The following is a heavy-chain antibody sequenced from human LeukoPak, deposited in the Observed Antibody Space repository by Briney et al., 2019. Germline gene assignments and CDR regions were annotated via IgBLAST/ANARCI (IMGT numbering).Heavy chain of an antibody. CDR1: GGSFSGYY. Sequence: KPSETLSLTCAVYGGSFSGYYWSWIRQPPGKGLEWIGEVHYSGSANYNPSLKSRVTISVDQSKNQFSLKLSSVTAADTAVYYCAREGDGDHSNWFDPWGQGTLVTVSS. D-gene: IGHD4-17*01. J-gene: IGHJ5*02. V-gene: IGHV4-34*01. CDR2: VHYSGSA. CDR3: AREGDGDHSNWFDP.